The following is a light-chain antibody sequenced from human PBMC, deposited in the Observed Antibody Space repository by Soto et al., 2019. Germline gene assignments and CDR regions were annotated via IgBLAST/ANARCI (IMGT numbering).Light chain of an antibody. V-gene: IGKV1-17*01. Sequence: DIQMTQSPSSLSASVGDRVTITCWASQGIRNELGWYQQKPGKAPKRLIYAASSLQSGVPSRFSGSGSGTEFTLTITSLQPEDFATYYCLQHNSYPWTFGQGTKVEIK. CDR1: QGIRNE. CDR3: LQHNSYPWT. J-gene: IGKJ1*01. CDR2: AAS.